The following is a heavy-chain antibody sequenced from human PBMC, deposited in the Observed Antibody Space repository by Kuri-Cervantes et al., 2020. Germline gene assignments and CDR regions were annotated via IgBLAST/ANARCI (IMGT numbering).Heavy chain of an antibody. J-gene: IGHJ4*02. V-gene: IGHV4-38-2*02. Sequence: SETLSLTCTVSGYPINNIYYWDWIRQSPEKGLEWIGSISHSGSPYYNPSFKSRVTISIDTSKNQFSLKLSSVTAADTAVYYCARKPGYSSSWYYVQRNWGQGTLVTVSS. CDR3: ARKPGYSSSWYYVQRN. CDR1: GYPINNIYY. CDR2: ISHSGSP. D-gene: IGHD6-13*01.